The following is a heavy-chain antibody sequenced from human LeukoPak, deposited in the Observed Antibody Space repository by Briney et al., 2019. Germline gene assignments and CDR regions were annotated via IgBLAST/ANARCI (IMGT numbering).Heavy chain of an antibody. V-gene: IGHV1-46*01. Sequence: ASVKVSCKASGYTFTSYYMHWVRQAPGQGLEWMGIINPSGGSTSYAQKFQGRVTMTRDMSTSTVYMELSSLRSEDTAVYYCARDKGSTMVRGVIAYNWFDPWGQGTLVTVSS. D-gene: IGHD3-10*01. J-gene: IGHJ5*02. CDR3: ARDKGSTMVRGVIAYNWFDP. CDR1: GYTFTSYY. CDR2: INPSGGST.